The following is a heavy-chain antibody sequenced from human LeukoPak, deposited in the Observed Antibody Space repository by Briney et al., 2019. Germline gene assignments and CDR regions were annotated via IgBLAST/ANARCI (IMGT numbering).Heavy chain of an antibody. CDR1: GGSISSYY. J-gene: IGHJ6*02. CDR3: ARHPYYYYGMDV. CDR2: IYYSGST. Sequence: PSETLSLTCTVSGGSISSYYWSWIPQPPGKGLEWIGYIYYSGSTNYNPSLKSRVTISVDTSKNQFSLKLSSVTAADTAVYYCARHPYYYYGMDVWGQGTTVTVSS. V-gene: IGHV4-59*08.